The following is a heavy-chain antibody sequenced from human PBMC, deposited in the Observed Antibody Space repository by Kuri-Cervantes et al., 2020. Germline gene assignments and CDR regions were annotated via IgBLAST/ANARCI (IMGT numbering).Heavy chain of an antibody. J-gene: IGHJ4*02. V-gene: IGHV3-23*01. CDR1: GFTFDDYA. CDR3: AKMGVVASYYFDY. D-gene: IGHD2-15*01. CDR2: ISGSGGST. Sequence: GGSLRLSCAASGFTFDDYAMHWVRQAPGKGLEWVSGISGSGGSTYYADSVKGRFTISRDNSKNTLYLQMNSLRAEDTAVYYCAKMGVVASYYFDYWGQGTLVTVSS.